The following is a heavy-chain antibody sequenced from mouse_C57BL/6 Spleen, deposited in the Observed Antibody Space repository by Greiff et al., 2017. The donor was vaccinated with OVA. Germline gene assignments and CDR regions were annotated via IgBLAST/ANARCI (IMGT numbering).Heavy chain of an antibody. CDR1: GYTFTSYW. CDR2: IDPSDSET. V-gene: IGHV1-52*01. CDR3: ARRITTVVATDYYAMDY. Sequence: QVQLKQPGAELVRPGSSVKLSCKASGYTFTSYWMHWVKQRPIQGLEWIGNIDPSDSETHYNQKFKDKATLTVDKSSSTAYMQLSSLTSEDSAVYYCARRITTVVATDYYAMDYWGQGTSVTVSS. D-gene: IGHD1-1*01. J-gene: IGHJ4*01.